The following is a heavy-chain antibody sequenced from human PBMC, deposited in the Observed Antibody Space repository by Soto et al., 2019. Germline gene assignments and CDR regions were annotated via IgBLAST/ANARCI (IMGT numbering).Heavy chain of an antibody. J-gene: IGHJ6*03. CDR3: ARLWFGELGYYYYMDV. D-gene: IGHD3-10*01. CDR1: GFTFSSYS. V-gene: IGHV3-21*01. Sequence: EVQLVESGGGLVKPGGSLRLSCAASGFTFSSYSMNWVRQAPGKGLEWVSSISSSSSYIYYADSVKGRFTISRDNAKNSLYLQMNSLRAEDTAVYYCARLWFGELGYYYYMDVWGKATTVTVSS. CDR2: ISSSSSYI.